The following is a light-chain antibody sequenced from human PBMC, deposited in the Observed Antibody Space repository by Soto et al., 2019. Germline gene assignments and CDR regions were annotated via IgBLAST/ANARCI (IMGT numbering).Light chain of an antibody. CDR2: DVS. CDR3: SSYTTSSTLDVV. J-gene: IGLJ2*01. V-gene: IGLV2-14*03. Sequence: QSALTQPASVSGSPGQSITISCTGTSSDVGDYKYVSWYQQHPGKAPKLMIYDVSDRPSGVSDRFSGSKSGNTASLTISGLQAEDEADYYCSSYTTSSTLDVVFGGGTKLTVL. CDR1: SSDVGDYKY.